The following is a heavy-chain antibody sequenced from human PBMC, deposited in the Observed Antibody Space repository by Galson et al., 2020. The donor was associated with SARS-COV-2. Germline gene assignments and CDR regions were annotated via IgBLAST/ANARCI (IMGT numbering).Heavy chain of an antibody. CDR2: TYYSGST. CDR1: GGSISSGGYY. CDR3: ARDRNCSGGSCSYFDY. J-gene: IGHJ4*02. D-gene: IGHD2-15*01. Sequence: SETLSLTCTVSGGSISSGGYYWSWIRQHPGKGLEWIGYTYYSGSTYYNPSLKSRVTISVDTSKNQFSLKLSSVTAADTAVYYCARDRNCSGGSCSYFDYWGQGTLVTVSS. V-gene: IGHV4-31*03.